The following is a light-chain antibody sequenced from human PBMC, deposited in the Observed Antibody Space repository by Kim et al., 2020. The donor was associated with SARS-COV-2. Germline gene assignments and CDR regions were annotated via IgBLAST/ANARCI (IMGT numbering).Light chain of an antibody. CDR3: NSRDSSGNHV. V-gene: IGLV3-19*01. Sequence: VAWGQTVRITCQGDSLRSYYASWYQQKPGQAPVLVIYGKHNRPSGIPDRFSGSSSGNTASLTITGAQAEDEADYYCNSRDSSGNHVFGTGTKVTVL. CDR2: GKH. J-gene: IGLJ1*01. CDR1: SLRSYY.